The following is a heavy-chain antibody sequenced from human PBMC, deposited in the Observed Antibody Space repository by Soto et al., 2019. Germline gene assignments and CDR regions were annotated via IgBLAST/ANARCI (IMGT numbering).Heavy chain of an antibody. CDR2: IKQDGSGT. CDR1: GVTFSTYY. D-gene: IGHD1-26*01. Sequence: XGSLRLSCAAAGVTFSTYYMAWVRQAPGKGLEWVANIKQDGSGTNYVDSVKGRFTISRDNAKNSLYLHMNSLRAEDTAVYYCARDRAGALEYWGQGTLVTVSS. CDR3: ARDRAGALEY. J-gene: IGHJ4*02. V-gene: IGHV3-7*03.